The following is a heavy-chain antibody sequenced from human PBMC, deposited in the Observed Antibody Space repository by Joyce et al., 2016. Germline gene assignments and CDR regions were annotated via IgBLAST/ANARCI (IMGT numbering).Heavy chain of an antibody. D-gene: IGHD3-10*02. V-gene: IGHV3-30*04. CDR2: MSSDGINK. CDR3: VRDIGITMSEPRY. Sequence: QVQLVESGGGVVQPGRSLRLSCAASGFTFSYYALHWVRQAPGKGLEWVAVMSSDGINKYYADSVKGRFTISRDTSKNTLYLQMNSLRAEDTAVYYCVRDIGITMSEPRYWGQGTLVTASS. J-gene: IGHJ4*02. CDR1: GFTFSYYA.